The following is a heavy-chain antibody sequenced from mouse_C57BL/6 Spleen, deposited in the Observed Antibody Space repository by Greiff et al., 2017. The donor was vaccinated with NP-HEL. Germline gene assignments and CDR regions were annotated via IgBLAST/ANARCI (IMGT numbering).Heavy chain of an antibody. D-gene: IGHD2-4*01. CDR1: GYTFTSYG. V-gene: IGHV1-81*01. CDR3: ARESYDYRWFAY. CDR2: IYPRSGNT. Sequence: QVQLKQSGAELARPGASVKLSCKASGYTFTSYGISWVKQRTGQGLEWIGEIYPRSGNTYYNEKFKGKATLTADKSSSTAYMELRSLTSEDSAVYFWARESYDYRWFAYWGQGTLVTVSA. J-gene: IGHJ3*01.